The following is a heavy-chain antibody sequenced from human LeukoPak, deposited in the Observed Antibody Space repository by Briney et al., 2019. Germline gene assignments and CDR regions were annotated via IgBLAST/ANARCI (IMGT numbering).Heavy chain of an antibody. Sequence: ASVKVSCKASGYTFTSYYMHWVRQAPGQGLEWMGIINPSGGSTSYAQKFQGRVTMTRDTSISTAYMELTRLRSGDTAVYYCARYGSWFDPWGQGTLVTVSS. CDR2: INPSGGST. J-gene: IGHJ5*02. V-gene: IGHV1-46*01. CDR1: GYTFTSYY. CDR3: ARYGSWFDP. D-gene: IGHD4-17*01.